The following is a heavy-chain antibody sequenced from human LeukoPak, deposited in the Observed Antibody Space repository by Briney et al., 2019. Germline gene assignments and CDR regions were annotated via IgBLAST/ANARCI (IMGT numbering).Heavy chain of an antibody. CDR3: ARVVRAAAQFDY. D-gene: IGHD6-13*01. J-gene: IGHJ4*02. CDR1: GFTVSSNY. V-gene: IGHV3-53*01. Sequence: GGSLRLSCAASGFTVSSNYMSWVRQAPGKGLEWVSVIYSGGSTYYADSVKGRFTISRDNSKNTLYLQMNSLRAEDTAVYYCARVVRAAAQFDYWGQGTLVTVSS. CDR2: IYSGGST.